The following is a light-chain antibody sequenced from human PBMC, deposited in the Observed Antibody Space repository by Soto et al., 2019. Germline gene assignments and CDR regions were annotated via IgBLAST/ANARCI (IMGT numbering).Light chain of an antibody. CDR3: QQYSDYSS. V-gene: IGKV1-39*01. CDR1: ESVITY. Sequence: DIQMTQSPSSLSASVGDRVTITCRASESVITYLNWYRQKPGKAPNLLIHIASTLESGVPTRFSGSGSGTDFTLTISSLQPEDFATYYCQQYSDYSSFGHGTKVDIK. CDR2: IAS. J-gene: IGKJ1*01.